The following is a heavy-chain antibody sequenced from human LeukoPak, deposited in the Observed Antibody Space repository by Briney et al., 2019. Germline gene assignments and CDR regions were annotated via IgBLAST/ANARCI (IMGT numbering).Heavy chain of an antibody. V-gene: IGHV3-30*01. CDR3: ARDGYWNLIYYYYYMDV. Sequence: GRSLRLSCAASGFTFSSYAMHRVCHAPRQGPEWVAVISYDGSNKYYADSVKGRFTISRDNSKNTLYLQMNSLRAEDTAVYYCARDGYWNLIYYYYYMDVWGKGTTVTVSS. CDR2: ISYDGSNK. D-gene: IGHD1-7*01. J-gene: IGHJ6*03. CDR1: GFTFSSYA.